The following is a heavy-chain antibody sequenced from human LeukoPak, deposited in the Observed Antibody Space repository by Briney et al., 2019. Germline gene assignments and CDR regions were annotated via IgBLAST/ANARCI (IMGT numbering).Heavy chain of an antibody. J-gene: IGHJ4*02. CDR2: ISYDGSNK. V-gene: IGHV3-30-3*01. CDR3: AREAALQPFFDY. Sequence: PGGSLRLSCAASGFTFSSYAMHWVRQASGKGLEWVAVISYDGSNKYYADSVKGRFTISRDNSKNTLYLQMNSLRAEDTAVYYCAREAALQPFFDYWGQGTLVTVSS. CDR1: GFTFSSYA. D-gene: IGHD4-11*01.